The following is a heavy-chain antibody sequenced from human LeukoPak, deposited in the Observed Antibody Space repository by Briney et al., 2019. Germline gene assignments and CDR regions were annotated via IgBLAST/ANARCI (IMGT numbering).Heavy chain of an antibody. CDR1: GFTFDDYA. Sequence: GGSLRLSCAASGFTFDDYAMHWVRQAPGKGLEWVSGISWNSGSIGYADSVKGRFTISRDNAKSSLYLQMNSLRAEDTALYYCAKDIVSSTSEGMDVWGKGTTVTISS. V-gene: IGHV3-9*01. D-gene: IGHD2-2*01. CDR3: AKDIVSSTSEGMDV. J-gene: IGHJ6*03. CDR2: ISWNSGSI.